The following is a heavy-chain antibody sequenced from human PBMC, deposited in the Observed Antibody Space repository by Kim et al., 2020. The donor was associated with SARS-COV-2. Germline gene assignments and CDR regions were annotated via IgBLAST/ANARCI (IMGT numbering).Heavy chain of an antibody. D-gene: IGHD2-2*01. CDR2: IKGGGSCK. Sequence: GGSLRLSCAASGFTFSSYLMNWVRQAPGKGLEWVANIKGGGSCKYYADSVKCRFTISRDNSKHSLYLQMNSLRAEDTAVYYCARGSRRRSFDYW. CDR1: GFTFSSYL. J-gene: IGHJ4*01. CDR3: ARGSRRRSFDY. V-gene: IGHV3-7*03.